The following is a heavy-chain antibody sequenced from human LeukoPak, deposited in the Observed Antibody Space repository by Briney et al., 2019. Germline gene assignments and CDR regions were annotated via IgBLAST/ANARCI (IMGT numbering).Heavy chain of an antibody. D-gene: IGHD4-17*01. Sequence: GGSLRLSCAASGFTFDDYGMSWVRQAPGKGLEWVSSISSSSSYIYYADSVKGRFTISRDNAKNSLYLQMNSLRAEDTAVYYCARGDGDLVNYYYYYYMDVWGKGTTVTVSS. J-gene: IGHJ6*03. CDR1: GFTFDDYG. CDR3: ARGDGDLVNYYYYYYMDV. CDR2: ISSSSSYI. V-gene: IGHV3-21*01.